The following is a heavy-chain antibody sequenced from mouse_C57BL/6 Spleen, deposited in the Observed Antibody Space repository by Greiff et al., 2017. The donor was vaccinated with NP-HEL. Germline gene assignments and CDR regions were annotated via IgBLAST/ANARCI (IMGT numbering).Heavy chain of an antibody. V-gene: IGHV5-17*01. D-gene: IGHD2-3*01. J-gene: IGHJ2*01. Sequence: EVKLVESGGGLVKPGGSLKLSCAASGFTFSDYGMHWVRQAPEKGLEWVAYISSGSSTIYYADTVKGRFTISRDNAKNTLFLQMTSLRSEDTAMYYCARVYDGYYYYFDYWGQGTTLTVSS. CDR3: ARVYDGYYYYFDY. CDR1: GFTFSDYG. CDR2: ISSGSSTI.